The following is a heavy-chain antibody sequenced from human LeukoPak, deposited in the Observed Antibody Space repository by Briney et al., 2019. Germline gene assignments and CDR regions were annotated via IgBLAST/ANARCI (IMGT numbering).Heavy chain of an antibody. CDR2: IYYSGST. D-gene: IGHD5-18*01. CDR3: ARVANTAMVL. V-gene: IGHV4-59*01. Sequence: SETLSLTCTVSGGSISSYYWSWIRQPPGKGLEWIGYIYYSGSTNYNPSLKSRVTISVDTSKNQFSLKLSSVTAADTAVYYCARVANTAMVLWGQGTLVTVSS. CDR1: GGSISSYY. J-gene: IGHJ4*02.